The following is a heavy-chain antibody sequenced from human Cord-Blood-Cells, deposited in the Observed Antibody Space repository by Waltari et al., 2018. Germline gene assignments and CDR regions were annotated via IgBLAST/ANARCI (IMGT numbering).Heavy chain of an antibody. Sequence: QVQLVQSGAEVKKPGASVKVSCKASGYTFTGYYMHWARQAPGQGREWMGWMNPISGGTNYAQKFQGRVTMTRDTSISTADMELSRLRSDDTTVYYCARVRTVRTGTLDYWGQGTLVTVSS. D-gene: IGHD1-7*01. J-gene: IGHJ4*02. CDR3: ARVRTVRTGTLDY. V-gene: IGHV1-2*02. CDR2: MNPISGGT. CDR1: GYTFTGYY.